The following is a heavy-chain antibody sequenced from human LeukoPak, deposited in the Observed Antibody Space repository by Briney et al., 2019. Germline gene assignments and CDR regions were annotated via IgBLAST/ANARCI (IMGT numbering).Heavy chain of an antibody. D-gene: IGHD1-14*01. CDR2: FDPEDGET. J-gene: IGHJ6*02. V-gene: IGHV1-24*01. Sequence: EASVKVSCKVSGYTLTELSMHWVRQAPGKGLEWMGRFDPEDGETIYAQKFQGRVTITADKSTSTAYMELSSLRSEDTAVYYCVPRNGMDVWGQGTTVTVSS. CDR3: VPRNGMDV. CDR1: GYTLTELS.